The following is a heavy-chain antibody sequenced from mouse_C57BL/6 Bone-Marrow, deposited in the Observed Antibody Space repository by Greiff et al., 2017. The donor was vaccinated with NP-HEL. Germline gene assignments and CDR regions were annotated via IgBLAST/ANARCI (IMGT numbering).Heavy chain of an antibody. D-gene: IGHD2-5*01. V-gene: IGHV1-69*01. CDR3: ARGSNGFDY. Sequence: QVQLQQPGAELVMPGASVKLSCKASGYTFTSYWMHWVKQRPGQGLEWIGEIDPSDSYTNYNQKFKGKSTLTVDKSSSTAYMQLRSLTSEDSAVYYCARGSNGFDYWGQGTTLTVSS. J-gene: IGHJ2*01. CDR1: GYTFTSYW. CDR2: IDPSDSYT.